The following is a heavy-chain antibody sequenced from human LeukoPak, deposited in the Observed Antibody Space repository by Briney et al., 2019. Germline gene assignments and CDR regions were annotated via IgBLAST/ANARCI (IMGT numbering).Heavy chain of an antibody. CDR1: EFTFSMYW. CDR3: ARDHNYYDSSGYLSY. J-gene: IGHJ4*02. V-gene: IGHV3-7*01. D-gene: IGHD3-22*01. Sequence: PGGSLRLSCAASEFTFSMYWMTWVRQAPGKGLEWVANIKQDGSEKYYVDSVKGRFTISRDNAKNSLYLQMNSLRAEDTAVYYCARDHNYYDSSGYLSYWGQGTLVTVSS. CDR2: IKQDGSEK.